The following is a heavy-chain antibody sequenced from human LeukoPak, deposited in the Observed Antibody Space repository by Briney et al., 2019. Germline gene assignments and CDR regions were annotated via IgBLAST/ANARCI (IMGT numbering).Heavy chain of an antibody. Sequence: GGSLRLSCAASGFTFSDHYMDWVRQPPGKGLEWIGRTTNKAHSYTTEYAASVKGRFSSSRDDSYDSLYLQMNSLKTEDTAMYFCGVWIGDKGGYWGQGTLVTVSS. D-gene: IGHD3-10*01. J-gene: IGHJ4*02. V-gene: IGHV3-72*01. CDR1: GFTFSDHY. CDR3: GVWIGDKGGY. CDR2: TTNKAHSYTT.